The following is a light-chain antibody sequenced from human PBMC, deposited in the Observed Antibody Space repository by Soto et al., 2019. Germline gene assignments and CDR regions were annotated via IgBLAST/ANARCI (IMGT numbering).Light chain of an antibody. V-gene: IGLV1-44*01. CDR1: SSNIGSNT. J-gene: IGLJ2*01. Sequence: QLVLTQPPSASGTPGQRVTISCSGSSSNIGSNTVNWYQQFPRTAPKLLIYKNNQRPSGVPDRFSGSKSGTSASLAISGLQSEDEADYYCAGWDDSLNGPVFGGGTKVTVL. CDR3: AGWDDSLNGPV. CDR2: KNN.